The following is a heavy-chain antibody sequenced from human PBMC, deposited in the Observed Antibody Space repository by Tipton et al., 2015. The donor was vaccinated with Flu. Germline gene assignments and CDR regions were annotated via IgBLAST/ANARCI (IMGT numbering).Heavy chain of an antibody. J-gene: IGHJ4*02. Sequence: LRLSSAASGFTFDDYAMHWVRQAPGKGLEWVAGISWHSGTMGYADSVKGRFTISRDNAKKSLFLQMNSLRPEDMAFYYCVKSAGYCGSPSCPLEYWGQGTLVTVSS. CDR2: ISWHSGTM. D-gene: IGHD2-2*01. CDR3: VKSAGYCGSPSCPLEY. CDR1: GFTFDDYA. V-gene: IGHV3-9*03.